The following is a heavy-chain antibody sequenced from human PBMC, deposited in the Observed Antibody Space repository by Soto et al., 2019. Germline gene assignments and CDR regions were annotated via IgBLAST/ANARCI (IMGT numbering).Heavy chain of an antibody. D-gene: IGHD4-17*01. CDR3: ARGLPHDYGHYGYFQH. J-gene: IGHJ1*01. Sequence: EVQLVESGGGLVQPGGSLRLSCAASGFSFIDYWMTWVRQAPGKGLEWVANIKQGGIERYYVDSVKGRFTISRDNAKNSLYLQMNSLRAEDTAVYYCARGLPHDYGHYGYFQHWGQGTLVTVSS. CDR1: GFSFIDYW. V-gene: IGHV3-7*01. CDR2: IKQGGIER.